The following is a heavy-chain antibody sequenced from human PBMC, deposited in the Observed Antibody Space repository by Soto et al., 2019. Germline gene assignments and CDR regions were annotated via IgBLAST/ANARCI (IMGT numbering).Heavy chain of an antibody. D-gene: IGHD6-19*01. CDR3: AATIIAVSGTGYYGMDV. V-gene: IGHV1-58*02. CDR1: GFTFISSA. Sequence: SVKVSCKASGFTFISSAMQWVRQARGQRLEWIGWIVVGSGHTNYAQKFQERVTITRDMSTSTAYMELSSLRSEDTAVYYCAATIIAVSGTGYYGMDVWGQGTTVTVSS. CDR2: IVVGSGHT. J-gene: IGHJ6*02.